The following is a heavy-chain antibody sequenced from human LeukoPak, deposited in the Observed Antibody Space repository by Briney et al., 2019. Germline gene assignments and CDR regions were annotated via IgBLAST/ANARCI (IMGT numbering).Heavy chain of an antibody. D-gene: IGHD2-2*01. CDR1: GGSISSYY. CDR2: IYYSGST. J-gene: IGHJ6*03. V-gene: IGHV4-59*01. Sequence: SETLSLTCTVSGGSISSYYWSWLRQPPGRGLEWIGYIYYSGSTNYNPPLKSRDTISVDTSKNQFSLKLSSVTAADTAVYYCARAHCSSTSCYGGGWDYYYYYMDVWGKGTTVTVSS. CDR3: ARAHCSSTSCYGGGWDYYYYYMDV.